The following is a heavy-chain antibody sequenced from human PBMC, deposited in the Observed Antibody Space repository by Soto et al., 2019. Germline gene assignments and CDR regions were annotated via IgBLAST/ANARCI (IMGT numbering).Heavy chain of an antibody. D-gene: IGHD3-3*01. J-gene: IGHJ6*03. CDR3: ARAHDFWKHYYYMDV. CDR1: GGSFSGYF. V-gene: IGHV4-34*01. CDR2: INHSGST. Sequence: PSETLSLTCAVYGGSFSGYFWSWIRQPPGKGLEWIGEINHSGSTNYHPSLKSRVAISVDTSKNQFSLKLSSVTAADTAVYYCARAHDFWKHYYYMDVWGKGTTVTVSS.